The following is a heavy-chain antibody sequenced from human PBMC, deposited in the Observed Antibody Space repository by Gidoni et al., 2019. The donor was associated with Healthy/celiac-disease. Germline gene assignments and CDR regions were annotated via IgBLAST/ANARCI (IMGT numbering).Heavy chain of an antibody. CDR3: ATPKGRLRLPARMDV. D-gene: IGHD4-17*01. Sequence: QLQLPESGPGLVKPSETLSLTCTVSGGSISSRSYYWGWIRQPPGKGREWLGRIYYRGSTYYNPSLKSRVTISVDTSKNQFSLKLSSVTAADTAVYYCATPKGRLRLPARMDVRGQGTTVTVSS. CDR2: IYYRGST. CDR1: GGSISSRSYY. V-gene: IGHV4-39*01. J-gene: IGHJ6*02.